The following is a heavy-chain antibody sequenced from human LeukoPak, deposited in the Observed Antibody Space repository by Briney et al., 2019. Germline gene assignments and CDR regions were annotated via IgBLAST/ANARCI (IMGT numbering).Heavy chain of an antibody. V-gene: IGHV1-3*01. CDR3: ARSTVTPNWFDP. CDR2: INAGNGNT. D-gene: IGHD4-17*01. J-gene: IGHJ5*02. Sequence: GASVTVSFKASGYTFTSYAMHWVRQAPGQRLEWMGWINAGNGNTKYSQKFQGRVTITRDTSASTAYMELSSLRSEDTAVYYCARSTVTPNWFDPWGQGTLVTVSS. CDR1: GYTFTSYA.